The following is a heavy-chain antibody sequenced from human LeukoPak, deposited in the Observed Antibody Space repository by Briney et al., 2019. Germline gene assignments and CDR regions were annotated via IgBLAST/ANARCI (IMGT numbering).Heavy chain of an antibody. CDR1: GFTFSSYW. CDR2: INHNGNVN. J-gene: IGHJ4*02. V-gene: IGHV3-7*01. Sequence: GGSLRLSCAASGFTFSSYWMNWARQAPGKGLEWVASINHNGNVNYYVDSVKGRSTIFRDNAKNTLYLQMNSLRAEDTAVYYCVRDLGGRSGHWGQGTLVTVSS. CDR3: VRDLGGRSGH. D-gene: IGHD1-26*01.